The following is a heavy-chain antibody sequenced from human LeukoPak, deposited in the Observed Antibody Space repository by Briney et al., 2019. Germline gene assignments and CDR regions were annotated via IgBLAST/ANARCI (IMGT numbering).Heavy chain of an antibody. CDR2: ISSSSSYI. CDR1: GFTFSSYS. D-gene: IGHD2-2*01. J-gene: IGHJ4*02. Sequence: PGGSLRLSCAASGFTFSSYSMNWVRQAPGKGLEWVSSISSSSSYIYYADSVKGRLTISRDNAKNSLYLQMNSLRAEDTAVYYCARGCSTSCYADYWGQGTLVTVSS. V-gene: IGHV3-21*01. CDR3: ARGCSTSCYADY.